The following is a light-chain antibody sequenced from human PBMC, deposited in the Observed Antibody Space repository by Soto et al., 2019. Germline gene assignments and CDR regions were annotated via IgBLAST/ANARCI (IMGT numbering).Light chain of an antibody. Sequence: EIVMTQSPATLSVSPGERATLSCRASQSVSSNLAWYQQKPGQAPRFLIFHASTRATGIPARFSGSGSGTEFTLTISSLQSEDFAVYYCQHYGDSSWTFGQGTKVEIK. CDR3: QHYGDSSWT. CDR1: QSVSSN. J-gene: IGKJ1*01. V-gene: IGKV3-15*01. CDR2: HAS.